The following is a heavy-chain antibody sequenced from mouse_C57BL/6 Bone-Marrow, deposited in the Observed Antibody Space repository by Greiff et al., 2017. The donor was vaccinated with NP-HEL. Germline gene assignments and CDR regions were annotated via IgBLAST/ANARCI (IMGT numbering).Heavy chain of an antibody. CDR2: IYPGSGST. V-gene: IGHV1-55*01. D-gene: IGHD1-1*01. J-gene: IGHJ1*03. CDR3: ARGALITTVVATDWYFDV. CDR1: GYTFTSYW. Sequence: VQLQQPGAELVKPGASVKMSCKASGYTFTSYWITWVKQRPGQGLEWIGDIYPGSGSTNYNEKFKSKATLTVDTSSSTAYMQLSSLTSEDSAVYYGARGALITTVVATDWYFDVWGTGTTVTVSS.